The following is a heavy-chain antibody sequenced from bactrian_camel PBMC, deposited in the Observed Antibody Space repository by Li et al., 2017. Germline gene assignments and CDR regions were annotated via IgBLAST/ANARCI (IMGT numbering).Heavy chain of an antibody. CDR1: GYAYC. Sequence: HVQLVESGGGSVQAGGSLTLSCTASGYAYCMAWFRQVPEGEREGVAMIGTDGLAIYADSVKGRFTLSGDVAAHTTYLQMNNLKSEDSAMYYCAAGYSDYGQCSFEYADWGQGTQVTVS. J-gene: IGHJ4*01. V-gene: IGHV3S63*01. CDR2: IGTDGLA. CDR3: AAGYSDYGQCSFEYAD. D-gene: IGHD4*01.